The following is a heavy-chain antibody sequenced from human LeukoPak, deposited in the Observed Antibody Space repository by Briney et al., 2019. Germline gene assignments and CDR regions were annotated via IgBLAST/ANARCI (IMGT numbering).Heavy chain of an antibody. V-gene: IGHV1-2*02. D-gene: IGHD6-6*01. CDR1: GYTFTGYY. CDR3: ARVQLAGYYYYMDV. CDR2: INPNSGGT. Sequence: GASVKVSCKASGYTFTGYYMHWVRQAPGQGLEWMGWINPNSGGTNYAQKFQGRVTMTRDTSISTAYMELSRLRSDDTAVYYCARVQLAGYYYYMDVWVKGTTVTVSS. J-gene: IGHJ6*03.